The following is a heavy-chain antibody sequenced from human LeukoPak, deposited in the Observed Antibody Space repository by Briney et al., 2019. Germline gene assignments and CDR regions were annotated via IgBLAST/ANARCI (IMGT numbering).Heavy chain of an antibody. V-gene: IGHV4-59*01. CDR2: IYYSGST. CDR3: ASLAAAGTGNDY. CDR1: DNSISSYY. Sequence: SETLSLTCTVSDNSISSYYWSWIRQPPGKGLEWIGYIYYSGSTNYNPSLKSRVTISVDTSKNQFSLKLSSVTAADTAVYYCASLAAAGTGNDYWGQGTLVTVSS. J-gene: IGHJ4*02. D-gene: IGHD6-13*01.